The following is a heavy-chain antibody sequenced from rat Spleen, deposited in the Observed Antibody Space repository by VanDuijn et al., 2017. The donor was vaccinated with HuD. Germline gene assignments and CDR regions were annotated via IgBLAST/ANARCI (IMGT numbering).Heavy chain of an antibody. CDR1: GFTFSDYN. J-gene: IGHJ3*01. Sequence: EVQLVESGGGLVQPGGSLKLSCAASGFTFSDYNMAWVRQAQKKGLEWVATISFDGSNTYYRDSVKGRFTISRDNAKSTLYLQMDSLRSEDTATYYCARHGYGGYSGPFAYWGQGTLVTVSS. D-gene: IGHD1-11*01. CDR3: ARHGYGGYSGPFAY. CDR2: ISFDGSNT. V-gene: IGHV5-7*01.